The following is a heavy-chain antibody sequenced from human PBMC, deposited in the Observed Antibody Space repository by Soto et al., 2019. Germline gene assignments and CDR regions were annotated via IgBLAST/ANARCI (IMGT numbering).Heavy chain of an antibody. D-gene: IGHD1-26*01. J-gene: IGHJ3*01. CDR2: MSHSGRA. CDR1: GGSFNSYNC. CDR3: ARDSGAYPLGALDV. V-gene: IGHV4-4*02. Sequence: QVQLQESGPGLVKPSGTLSLTCAVFGGSFNSYNCWNWVRHSPGKGLEWIGEMSHSGRANYNPTLKSRVTISLDRSNNQFSMRLTSVTVADTAVYFCARDSGAYPLGALDVWGRGTLVTVSS.